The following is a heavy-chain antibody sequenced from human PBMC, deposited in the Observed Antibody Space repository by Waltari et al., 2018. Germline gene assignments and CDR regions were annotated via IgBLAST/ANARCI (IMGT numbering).Heavy chain of an antibody. CDR1: GYTFPTYT. J-gene: IGHJ4*02. CDR2: INAVNGKT. CDR3: ARDFDRAFDY. D-gene: IGHD3-22*01. Sequence: QVQLVQSGAEVRKPGASVKVSCKASGYTFPTYTMHWMRQAPGQGLEWMGYINAVNGKTRYSPNFQDRVTFTIDTSAITAYMVLSSLKSEDTAVYYCARDFDRAFDYWGQGTLLTVSS. V-gene: IGHV1-3*01.